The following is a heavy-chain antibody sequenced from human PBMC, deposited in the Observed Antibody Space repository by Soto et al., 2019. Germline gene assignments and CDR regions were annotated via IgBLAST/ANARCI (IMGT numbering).Heavy chain of an antibody. Sequence: GGSLRLSCAASGFTFSSYAMHWVRQAPGKGLEWVAVISYDGSNKYYADSVKGRFTISRDNSKNTLYLQMNSLRAEDTAVYYCAREPFLEWLPHNWFDPWGQGTLVTAPQ. J-gene: IGHJ5*02. D-gene: IGHD3-3*01. CDR3: AREPFLEWLPHNWFDP. CDR2: ISYDGSNK. V-gene: IGHV3-30-3*01. CDR1: GFTFSSYA.